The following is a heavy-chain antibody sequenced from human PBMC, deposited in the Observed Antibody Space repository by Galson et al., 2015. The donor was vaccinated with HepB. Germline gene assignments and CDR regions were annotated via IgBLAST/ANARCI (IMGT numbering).Heavy chain of an antibody. D-gene: IGHD2-2*02. Sequence: SVKVSCKASGYTFTSYYMHWVRQAPGQGLEWMGIINPSGGSTSYAQKFQGRVTMTRDTSTSTVYMELSSLRSEDTAVYYCARDSEDIVVVPAAIKAPARWFDPWGQGTLVTVSS. J-gene: IGHJ5*02. CDR3: ARDSEDIVVVPAAIKAPARWFDP. V-gene: IGHV1-46*03. CDR1: GYTFTSYY. CDR2: INPSGGST.